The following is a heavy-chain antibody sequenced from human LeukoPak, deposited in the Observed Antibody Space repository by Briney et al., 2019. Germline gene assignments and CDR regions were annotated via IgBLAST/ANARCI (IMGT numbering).Heavy chain of an antibody. V-gene: IGHV1-2*02. CDR1: GYTFTDCY. CDR2: INPSISGT. J-gene: IGHJ4*02. CDR3: ARLRYVGSGYPFDY. D-gene: IGHD3-22*01. Sequence: ASVTVTCKASGYTFTDCYMHWVRQAPGQGLEWMGWINPSISGTNYAQSFQGRVTMARDTSITTAFMELSRLISDDTAVYYCARLRYVGSGYPFDYWGQGTRVTLST.